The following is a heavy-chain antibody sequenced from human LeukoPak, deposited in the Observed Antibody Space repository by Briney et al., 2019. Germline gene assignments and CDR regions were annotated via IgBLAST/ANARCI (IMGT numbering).Heavy chain of an antibody. CDR3: ASSIVVVPAAMDYYYMDV. V-gene: IGHV4-30-4*08. D-gene: IGHD2-2*01. J-gene: IGHJ6*03. CDR2: IYYSGST. Sequence: SETLSLTCTISGRSISSGDYYRSSIPQPPGKGLDWTGYIYYSGSTYYKPCLRSRVTMSVDTSKNKFSLKLSSVTAADTAVYYCASSIVVVPAAMDYYYMDVWGKGTTVTVSS. CDR1: GRSISSGDYY.